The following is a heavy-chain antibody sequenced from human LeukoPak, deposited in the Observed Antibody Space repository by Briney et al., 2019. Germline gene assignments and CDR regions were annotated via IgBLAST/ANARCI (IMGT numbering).Heavy chain of an antibody. Sequence: GGSLRLSCAASGFTLSSYSMNWVRQAPGQGLEWVSSINSSDNYIYYADSVKGRFTISRDNAKDSLFLQMNSLRAEDAAVYYCARAPFGYCSGGSCHDWYFDLWGRGTLVSVSS. D-gene: IGHD2-15*01. CDR1: GFTLSSYS. J-gene: IGHJ2*01. CDR2: INSSDNYI. V-gene: IGHV3-21*01. CDR3: ARAPFGYCSGGSCHDWYFDL.